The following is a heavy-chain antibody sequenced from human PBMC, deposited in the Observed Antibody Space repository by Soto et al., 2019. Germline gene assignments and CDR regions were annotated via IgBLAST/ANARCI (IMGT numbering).Heavy chain of an antibody. J-gene: IGHJ4*02. CDR1: GGSISSGGYS. V-gene: IGHV4-30-2*01. CDR3: ARDGCGGDCYDY. CDR2: IYHSGST. D-gene: IGHD2-21*01. Sequence: SETLSLTCAASGGSISSGGYSWSWIRQPPGKGLEWIGYIYHSGSTYYNPSLKSRVTISVDRSKNQFSLKLSSVTAADTAVYYCARDGCGGDCYDYWGQGTLVTVPS.